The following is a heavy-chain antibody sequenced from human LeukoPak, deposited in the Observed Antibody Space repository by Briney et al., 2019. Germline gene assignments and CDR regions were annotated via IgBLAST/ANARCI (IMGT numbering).Heavy chain of an antibody. Sequence: SETLSLTCAVYGGSFSGYYWSWIRQPPGKGLEWIGEINHSGSTNHNPSLKSRVTISVDTSKNQFSLKLSSVTAADTAVYYCARAPLTPGWYFDLWGRGTLVTVSS. V-gene: IGHV4-34*01. CDR3: ARAPLTPGWYFDL. J-gene: IGHJ2*01. D-gene: IGHD3-10*01. CDR1: GGSFSGYY. CDR2: INHSGST.